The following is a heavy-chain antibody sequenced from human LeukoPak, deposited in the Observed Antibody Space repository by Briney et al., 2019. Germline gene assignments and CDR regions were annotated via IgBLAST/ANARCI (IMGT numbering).Heavy chain of an antibody. CDR3: ARGMVVAATPALDY. V-gene: IGHV1-8*01. J-gene: IGHJ4*02. CDR2: MNPNSGNT. Sequence: ASVKVSCKASGYTFTSYDINWVRQATGQGLEWMGWMNPNSGNTGYAQKFQGRVTMTRDTSTSTVYMELSSLRSEDTAVYYCARGMVVAATPALDYWGQGTLVTVSS. CDR1: GYTFTSYD. D-gene: IGHD2-15*01.